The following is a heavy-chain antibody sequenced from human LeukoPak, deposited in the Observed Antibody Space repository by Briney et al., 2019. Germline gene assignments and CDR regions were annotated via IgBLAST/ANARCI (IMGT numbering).Heavy chain of an antibody. Sequence: SETLSLTCAVYGGSFSGYYWSWIRQPPGKGLEWIGEINHSGSTNYNPSLKSRVTISVDTSKNQFSLKLSSVTAADTAVYYCAKTLYYDSSGYYFPFDLWGQGTLVTVSS. CDR1: GGSFSGYY. J-gene: IGHJ4*02. CDR3: AKTLYYDSSGYYFPFDL. D-gene: IGHD3-22*01. V-gene: IGHV4-34*01. CDR2: INHSGST.